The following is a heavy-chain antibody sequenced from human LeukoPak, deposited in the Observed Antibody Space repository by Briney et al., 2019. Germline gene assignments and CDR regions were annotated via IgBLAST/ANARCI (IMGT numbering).Heavy chain of an antibody. CDR2: VYHSGIT. V-gene: IGHV4-39*07. J-gene: IGHJ6*03. Sequence: EASETLSLTCTVSGGSITNTNYYWAWIRQPPGEGLEWIGSVYHSGITYYTPSLKSRVSISVDTSKNQFSLKLSSVTAADTAVYYCARDAGASASPYYYYYMDVWGKGTTVTVSS. CDR3: ARDAGASASPYYYYYMDV. CDR1: GGSITNTNYY. D-gene: IGHD3-10*01.